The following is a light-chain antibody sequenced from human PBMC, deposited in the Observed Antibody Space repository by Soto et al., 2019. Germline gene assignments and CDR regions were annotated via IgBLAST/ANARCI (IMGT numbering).Light chain of an antibody. CDR1: QSVSSSY. J-gene: IGKJ5*01. V-gene: IGKV3-20*01. Sequence: EIVLTQSPGNLSLSPGERATLSCRASQSVSSSYLAWYQQKPGQAPRLPIYGASSRATGIPDRFSGSGSGTDFTLTISRLEPEDFAVYYCQPYGSSPETFGQGTRLEIK. CDR3: QPYGSSPET. CDR2: GAS.